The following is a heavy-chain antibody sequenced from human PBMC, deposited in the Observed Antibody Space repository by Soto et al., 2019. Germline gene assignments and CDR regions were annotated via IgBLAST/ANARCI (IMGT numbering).Heavy chain of an antibody. Sequence: QITLKESGPTLVNPTQTLTLTCTFSGFSLTTGGVGVGGIRQPPGKALEWLALIYWDDDKRYSPSLKSRLTITKDTSKNQVVLTLTNMDPVDTATFYCAHVFNSNSGSYRYFDYWGQGTLVTVSS. CDR1: GFSLTTGGVG. J-gene: IGHJ4*02. CDR2: IYWDDDK. CDR3: AHVFNSNSGSYRYFDY. V-gene: IGHV2-5*02. D-gene: IGHD3-16*02.